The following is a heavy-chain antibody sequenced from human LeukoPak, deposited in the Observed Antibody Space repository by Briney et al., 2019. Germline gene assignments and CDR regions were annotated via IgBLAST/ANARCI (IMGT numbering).Heavy chain of an antibody. J-gene: IGHJ4*02. V-gene: IGHV4-34*01. CDR2: INQSGGT. CDR3: ARASDIMISFGGAISYFDY. Sequence: PSETLSLTCTLNGDSLNGSHWSWIRQPPGKGLEWIGEINQSGGTHYNPALWSRLTISIDTSKNKFSLQLTSVTAADTGVYFCARASDIMISFGGAISYFDYWGQGALVTVSS. CDR1: GDSLNGSH. D-gene: IGHD3-16*02.